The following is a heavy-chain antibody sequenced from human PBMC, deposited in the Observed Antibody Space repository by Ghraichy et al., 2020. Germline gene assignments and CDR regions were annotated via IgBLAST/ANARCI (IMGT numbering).Heavy chain of an antibody. J-gene: IGHJ4*02. CDR1: GFTVSSNY. D-gene: IGHD6-19*01. CDR3: ARRIARSSGFDY. Sequence: GESLNISCAASGFTVSSNYMSWVRQAPGKGLEWVSGIYSGGSTYYADSVKGRFTISRDNSKNTLYLQMNSLRAEDTAVYYCARRIARSSGFDYWGQGTLVTVSS. CDR2: IYSGGST. V-gene: IGHV3-53*01.